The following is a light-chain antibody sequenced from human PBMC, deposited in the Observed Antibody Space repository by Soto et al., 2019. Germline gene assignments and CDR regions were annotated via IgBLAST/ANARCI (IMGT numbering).Light chain of an antibody. CDR3: QAWASSTRV. V-gene: IGLV3-1*01. CDR1: KLGDN. CDR2: QNT. Sequence: SYELTQPPSVSVSPGQTASITCSGDKLGDNVSWYQQRPGQSPLLVIYQNTKRPSGIPERFSGSNSGNTATLAISGTQPMDEGDYYCQAWASSTRVFGTGTKLTVL. J-gene: IGLJ1*01.